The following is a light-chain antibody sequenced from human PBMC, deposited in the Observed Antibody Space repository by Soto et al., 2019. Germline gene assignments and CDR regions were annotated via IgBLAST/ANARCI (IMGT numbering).Light chain of an antibody. CDR2: TTN. CDR1: NSKIGTSS. CDR3: AAWDDSLNGHV. Sequence: QSVLTHPKSASGTPGQKVTISFFGNNSKIGTSSVHWFQQLPGTAPKLLISTTNQRPSGVPERFSGSKSGTSASLAISGLQSEDEADYYCAAWDDSLNGHVFGTGTKVTVL. V-gene: IGLV1-44*01. J-gene: IGLJ1*01.